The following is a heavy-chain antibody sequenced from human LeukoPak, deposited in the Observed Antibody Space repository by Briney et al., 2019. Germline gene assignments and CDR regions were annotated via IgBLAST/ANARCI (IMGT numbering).Heavy chain of an antibody. CDR2: ISAYNGNT. J-gene: IGHJ4*02. CDR3: ARVGTGLLWFGELLWYYFDY. D-gene: IGHD3-10*01. Sequence: ASVKVSCEASGYTFTSYGISWVRQAPGQGLEWMGWISAYNGNTNYAQKLQGRVTMTTDTSTSTAYMELRSLRSDDTAVYYCARVGTGLLWFGELLWYYFDYWGQGTLVTVSS. CDR1: GYTFTSYG. V-gene: IGHV1-18*01.